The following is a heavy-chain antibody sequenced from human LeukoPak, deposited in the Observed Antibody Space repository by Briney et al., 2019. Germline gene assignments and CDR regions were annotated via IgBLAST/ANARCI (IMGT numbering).Heavy chain of an antibody. J-gene: IGHJ4*02. D-gene: IGHD2-21*02. CDR1: GFSFTTYS. CDR2: ISSNSSYI. V-gene: IGHV3-21*01. Sequence: GGSLRLSCAASGFSFTTYSMNWVRQAPGKGLEWVSSISSNSSYIYYADSVKGRFTISRDNAKNSLYLQMNSLRAEDTAVYYCARPVRAYCGGDCRDAFDYWGQGTLVTVSS. CDR3: ARPVRAYCGGDCRDAFDY.